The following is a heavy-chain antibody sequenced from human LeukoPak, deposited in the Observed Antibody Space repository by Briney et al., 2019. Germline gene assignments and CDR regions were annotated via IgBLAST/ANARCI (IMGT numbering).Heavy chain of an antibody. Sequence: PSETLSLTCTVSGGSISSSSYYWGWIHQPPGKGLEWIGSIYYSGSTYYNPSLKSRVTISVDTSKNQFSLKLSSVTAADTAVYYCARMSGYYYYMDVWGKGTTVTVSS. CDR2: IYYSGST. CDR1: GGSISSSSYY. J-gene: IGHJ6*03. CDR3: ARMSGYYYYMDV. D-gene: IGHD3-10*01. V-gene: IGHV4-39*01.